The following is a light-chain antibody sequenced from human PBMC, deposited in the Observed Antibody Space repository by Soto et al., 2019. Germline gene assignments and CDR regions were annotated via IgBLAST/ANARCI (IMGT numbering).Light chain of an antibody. Sequence: SYELTQPPSVSVAPGKTARITCGGNNIGSKSVHWYQQKPGQAPVLVIYYDSDRPSGIPERFSGSKSGNTATLTISRVEAGDEADYYCQVWDSSSDHPPVVFGGGTKLTVL. CDR2: YDS. J-gene: IGLJ2*01. V-gene: IGLV3-21*04. CDR3: QVWDSSSDHPPVV. CDR1: NIGSKS.